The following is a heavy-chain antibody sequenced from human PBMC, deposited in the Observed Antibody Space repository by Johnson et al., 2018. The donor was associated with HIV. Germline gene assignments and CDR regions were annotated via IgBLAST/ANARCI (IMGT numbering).Heavy chain of an antibody. J-gene: IGHJ3*02. V-gene: IGHV3-20*04. CDR2: INWNGGTT. Sequence: MMLVESGGRVVRPGGSLRLSCAAFGFTFNDYGMSWVRQAPGKGLEWVSGINWNGGTTGYADSVKGRFTISRDNAKNSLFMQMNSLRVEDTALYYCARVVLILRADYFDSSAYWRGDDAFDIWGQGTMVTVSS. CDR3: ARVVLILRADYFDSSAYWRGDDAFDI. CDR1: GFTFNDYG. D-gene: IGHD3-22*01.